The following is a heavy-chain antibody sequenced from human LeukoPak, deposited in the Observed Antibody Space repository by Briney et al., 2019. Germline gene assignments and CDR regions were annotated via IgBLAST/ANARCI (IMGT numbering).Heavy chain of an antibody. D-gene: IGHD2-8*02. J-gene: IGHJ3*01. CDR2: INPKSGAT. CDR3: ARAGDESTGHYDSLHF. Sequence: ALVKVSCKASGYTFGENHIHWVRQAPGQGPEWMGWINPKSGATDSAQQFQGRLTITRDTSIGTASMDLSGLRLDDTGIYYCARAGDESTGHYDSLHFWGQGTMVTVSS. V-gene: IGHV1-2*02. CDR1: GYTFGENH.